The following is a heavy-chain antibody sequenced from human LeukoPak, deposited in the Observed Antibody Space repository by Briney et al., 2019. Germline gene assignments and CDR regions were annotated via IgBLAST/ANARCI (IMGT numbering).Heavy chain of an antibody. CDR2: INSEGSST. Sequence: GGSLRLSCAASGFTFSSYWMHWVRQAPGKGLVWVSRINSEGSSTSYADSVKGRFTISRDNAKNKLYLQMNSLRAEDTAVYYCARGLGITIFGVVSQYNWFDPWGQGTLVTVSS. V-gene: IGHV3-74*01. CDR1: GFTFSSYW. D-gene: IGHD3-3*01. J-gene: IGHJ5*02. CDR3: ARGLGITIFGVVSQYNWFDP.